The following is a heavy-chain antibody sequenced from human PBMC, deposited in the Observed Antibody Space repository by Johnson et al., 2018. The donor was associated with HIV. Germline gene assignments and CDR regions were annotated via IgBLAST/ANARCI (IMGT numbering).Heavy chain of an antibody. V-gene: IGHV3-23*04. CDR2: ISGSGGGT. Sequence: VQLVESGGGLVKPGGSLRLSCAASGFTFSSYAMSWVRQAPGKGLEWVSGISGSGGGTYYADSVKGRFTISRDNSKNTLYLQMNSLRAEDTAVYYCAREAYCSGGSCYDAFDIWGQGTMVTVSS. D-gene: IGHD2-15*01. CDR1: GFTFSSYA. CDR3: AREAYCSGGSCYDAFDI. J-gene: IGHJ3*02.